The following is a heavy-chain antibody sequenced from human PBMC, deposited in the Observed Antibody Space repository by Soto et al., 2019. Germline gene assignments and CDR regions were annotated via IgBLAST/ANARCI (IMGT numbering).Heavy chain of an antibody. CDR1: GFTFSSYS. CDR2: ISSSSSYI. V-gene: IGHV3-21*01. Sequence: EVQLVESGGGLVKPGGSLRLSCAASGFTFSSYSMNWVRQAPGKGLEWVSSISSSSSYIYYADSVKGRFTISRDNAKNSLYLQMNSLRAEDTAVYYCARDVLPPSAITFGGVEHGEFDYWGQGTLVTVSS. CDR3: ARDVLPPSAITFGGVEHGEFDY. D-gene: IGHD3-16*01. J-gene: IGHJ4*02.